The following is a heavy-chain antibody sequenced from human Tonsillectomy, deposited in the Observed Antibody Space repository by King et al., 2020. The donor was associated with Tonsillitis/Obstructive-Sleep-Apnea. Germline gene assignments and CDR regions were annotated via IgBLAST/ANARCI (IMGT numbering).Heavy chain of an antibody. D-gene: IGHD3-3*01. CDR2: ISGDGGST. V-gene: IGHV3-43*02. J-gene: IGHJ6*03. Sequence: VQLVESGGGVVQPGGSLRLSSAASGFTFGDYAMHWVRQAPGKGLEWVSLISGDGGSTYYADSVGGRFTISRDNSKNSLYLQMNSLRTEDTALYYCAKANFWSGYYITDYYYYYMDVWGKGTTVTVSS. CDR3: AKANFWSGYYITDYYYYYMDV. CDR1: GFTFGDYA.